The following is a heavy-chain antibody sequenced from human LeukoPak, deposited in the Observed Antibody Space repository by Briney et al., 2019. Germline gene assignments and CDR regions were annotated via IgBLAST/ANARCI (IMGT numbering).Heavy chain of an antibody. CDR1: GYSFTSYW. CDR2: IQYDGSNK. J-gene: IGHJ4*02. V-gene: IGHV3-30*02. CDR3: ARGPPFDY. Sequence: GESLKISCKGSGYSFTSYWIGWVRQAPGKGLEWVAFIQYDGSNKYYADSVKGRFTVSRDNSKNTLFLQMSSLRAEDTAVYYCARGPPFDYWGQGTLVTVSS.